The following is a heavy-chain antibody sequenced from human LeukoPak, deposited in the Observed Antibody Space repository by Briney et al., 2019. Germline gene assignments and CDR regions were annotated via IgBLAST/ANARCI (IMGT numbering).Heavy chain of an antibody. CDR2: IYYSGST. CDR1: GGSISSYY. V-gene: IGHV4-59*01. CDR3: ARSRGGSGSYYTAFDY. D-gene: IGHD3-10*01. J-gene: IGHJ4*02. Sequence: PSETLSLTCTVSGGSISSYYWSWIRQPPGEGLEWIGHIYYSGSTNYNPSLKSRVTISVDTSKNQFSLKLSSVTAADTAVYYCARSRGGSGSYYTAFDYWGQGTLVTVSS.